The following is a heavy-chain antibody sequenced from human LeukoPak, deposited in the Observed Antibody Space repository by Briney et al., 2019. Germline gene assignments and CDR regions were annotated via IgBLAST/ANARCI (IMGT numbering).Heavy chain of an antibody. J-gene: IGHJ5*02. CDR1: GGTFSSYA. Sequence: ASVKVSCKASGGTFSSYAISWVRQAPGQGLEWMGGIIPIFGTANYAQKLQGRVTMTTDTSTSTAYMELRSLRSEDTAVYYCARDGGITGTNWFDPWGQGTLVTVSS. CDR2: IIPIFGTA. D-gene: IGHD1-20*01. CDR3: ARDGGITGTNWFDP. V-gene: IGHV1-69*05.